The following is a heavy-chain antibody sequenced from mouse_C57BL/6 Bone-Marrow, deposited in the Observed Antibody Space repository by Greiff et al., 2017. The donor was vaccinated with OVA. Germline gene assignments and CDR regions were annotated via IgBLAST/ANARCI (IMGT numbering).Heavy chain of an antibody. CDR2: IDPSDSYT. V-gene: IGHV1-69*01. CDR3: ARGDYRYYFDY. J-gene: IGHJ2*01. Sequence: QVQLQQPGAELVMPGASVKLSCKASGYTFTSYWMHWVKQRPGQGLEWIGEIDPSDSYTNYNQKFKGKSTLTVDKSSSTAYMQLSSLTSEDAAVYYCARGDYRYYFDYWGQGTTLTVSS. CDR1: GYTFTSYW. D-gene: IGHD2-14*01.